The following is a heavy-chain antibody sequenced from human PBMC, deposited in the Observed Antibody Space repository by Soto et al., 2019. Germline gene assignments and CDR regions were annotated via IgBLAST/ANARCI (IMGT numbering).Heavy chain of an antibody. Sequence: QVHLVESGGGLVKPGGSLRLSCAASGFTFSDYYMTWIRQAPGKGLECVSYISSTGGTIYYADSVKGRFTISRDNAKNSLYLHMNSLRAEDTAVYYCAGHYSYYYDSNGYSFDYWGRGTLVTVSS. CDR3: AGHYSYYYDSNGYSFDY. V-gene: IGHV3-11*01. J-gene: IGHJ4*02. D-gene: IGHD3-22*01. CDR2: ISSTGGTI. CDR1: GFTFSDYY.